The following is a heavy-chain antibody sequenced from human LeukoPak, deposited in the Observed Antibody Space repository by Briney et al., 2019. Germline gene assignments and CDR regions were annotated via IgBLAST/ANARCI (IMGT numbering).Heavy chain of an antibody. CDR1: GASITSGFYY. Sequence: PSETLSLTCTVSGASITSGFYYWSWLRQSPGKGLERLGYSYYSGTTYYSPSLKSRLTISLDTSKNHLSLKLTSVTAADTAIYYCARDNDDGDYVGWFNPWGQGTLVTVSS. V-gene: IGHV4-30-4*01. CDR2: SYYSGTT. D-gene: IGHD4-17*01. CDR3: ARDNDDGDYVGWFNP. J-gene: IGHJ5*02.